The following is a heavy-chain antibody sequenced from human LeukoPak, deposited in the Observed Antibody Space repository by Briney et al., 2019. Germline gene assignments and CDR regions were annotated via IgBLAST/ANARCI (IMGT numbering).Heavy chain of an antibody. V-gene: IGHV3-48*03. Sequence: GGSLRLSCAASGVTFSIYEMNWVRQAPGKGLEWVSYISSSGSTMHYADSVKGRFTISRDNAKNSLYLHMNSLRAEDTAVYYCAREQDFQHWGQGTLVTVSS. CDR2: ISSSGSTM. CDR3: AREQDFQH. CDR1: GVTFSIYE. J-gene: IGHJ1*01.